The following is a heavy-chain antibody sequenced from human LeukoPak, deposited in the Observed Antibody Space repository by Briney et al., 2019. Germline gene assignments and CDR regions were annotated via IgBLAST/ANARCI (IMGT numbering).Heavy chain of an antibody. V-gene: IGHV3-7*01. Sequence: GGSLRLSCAASGLTVSSNCMTWVRQSPGKGLEWVADIKPDGSQKYSADSVKGRFTISRDNARNSLFLQMNSLRTEDTAVYYCVRQMIRFWFDPWGQGTLVTVSS. CDR2: IKPDGSQK. D-gene: IGHD3-16*01. CDR1: GLTVSSNC. CDR3: VRQMIRFWFDP. J-gene: IGHJ5*02.